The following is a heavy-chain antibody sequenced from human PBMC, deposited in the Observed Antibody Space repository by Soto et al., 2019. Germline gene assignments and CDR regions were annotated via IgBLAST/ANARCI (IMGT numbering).Heavy chain of an antibody. CDR3: AKESVSGWYHNDNFDY. V-gene: IGHV3-15*07. Sequence: GGFLRLSCAAAGVTFSNAWRHWVRQAPGMGLEWVGRIKSKTDGGSTYYADSVKGRFTISRDNSKNTLYLQMNSLRAEDTAVYYCAKESVSGWYHNDNFDYWGQGTLVTVSS. D-gene: IGHD6-19*01. CDR1: GVTFSNAW. CDR2: IKSKTDGGST. J-gene: IGHJ4*02.